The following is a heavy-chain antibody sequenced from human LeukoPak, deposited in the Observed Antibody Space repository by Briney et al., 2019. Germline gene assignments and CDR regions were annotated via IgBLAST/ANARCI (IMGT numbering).Heavy chain of an antibody. D-gene: IGHD3-22*01. CDR3: ARGFYDSSRYSNCFDP. CDR1: GDSISSSY. Sequence: SETLSLTCTVSGDSISSSYWSWIRQPPGKTLEWIGYIYYTGTTNYNPSLKSRVTMSIDTSKNQFSLNLNSVTAADTAVYYCARGFYDSSRYSNCFDPWGQGTLVTVSS. CDR2: IYYTGTT. J-gene: IGHJ5*02. V-gene: IGHV4-59*01.